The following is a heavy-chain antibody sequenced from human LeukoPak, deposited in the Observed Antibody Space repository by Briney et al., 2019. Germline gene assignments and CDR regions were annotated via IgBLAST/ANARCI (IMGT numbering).Heavy chain of an antibody. J-gene: IGHJ5*02. CDR1: GYTFTGYY. Sequence: ASVKVSCKASGYTFTGYYMHWVRQAPGQGLEWMGWINPNSGGTNYAQKFQGRVTMTRDTSISTAYMELSRLRSDDTAVYYCARDQYYGSGSYYNFQNWFDPWGQGTLVTVSS. D-gene: IGHD3-10*01. CDR2: INPNSGGT. V-gene: IGHV1-2*02. CDR3: ARDQYYGSGSYYNFQNWFDP.